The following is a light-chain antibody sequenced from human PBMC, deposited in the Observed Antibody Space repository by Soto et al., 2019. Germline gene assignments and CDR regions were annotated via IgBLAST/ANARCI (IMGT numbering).Light chain of an antibody. J-gene: IGKJ1*01. CDR1: QRISSW. Sequence: IQMTQSPSSVAASVGCRFILTGGSSQRISSWLAWYHQRPGKAPKLLIYATSTLETGVPSRFSGSGSGRDFTLTISSLQPEDLGTYFCQQANSVPWTFGQGTKVDI. CDR2: ATS. V-gene: IGKV1-12*01. CDR3: QQANSVPWT.